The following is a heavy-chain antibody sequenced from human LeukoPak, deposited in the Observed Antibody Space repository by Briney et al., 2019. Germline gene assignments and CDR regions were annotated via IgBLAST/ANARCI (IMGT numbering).Heavy chain of an antibody. CDR2: IXXXSGGT. V-gene: IGHV1-2*02. D-gene: IGHD3-10*01. CDR1: GXTFTDYX. CDR3: ARGVAYYYGSGSYPHYMDV. Sequence: GASVXXXCKASGXTFTDYXXHWVRXXPXXGXEXXXXIXXXSGGTNYAQKFQGRVTMTRDTSISTAYMELSRLRSDDTAVYYCARGVAYYYGSGSYPHYMDVWGKGTTVTVSS. J-gene: IGHJ6*03.